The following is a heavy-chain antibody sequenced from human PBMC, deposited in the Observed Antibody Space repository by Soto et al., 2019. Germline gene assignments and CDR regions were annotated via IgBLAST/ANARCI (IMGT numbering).Heavy chain of an antibody. Sequence: GGSLRLSCAVSGFTFGDFAMSWVRQAPGKGLEWVSGINWNGISTSYRDSVKGRFIISRDDAQNSLYLQMNSLRAEDTALYYCARDGFQYDDGGYYEFDYWGQGTMVTVS. CDR1: GFTFGDFA. V-gene: IGHV3-20*04. CDR2: INWNGIST. CDR3: ARDGFQYDDGGYYEFDY. D-gene: IGHD3-22*01. J-gene: IGHJ4*02.